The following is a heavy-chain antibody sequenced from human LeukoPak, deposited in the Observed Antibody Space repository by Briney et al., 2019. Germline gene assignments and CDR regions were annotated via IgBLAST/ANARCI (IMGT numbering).Heavy chain of an antibody. Sequence: GGSLRLSCAASGFTFSSYEMNWVRQAPGKGLEWLSTITITDGGAYYIDSVKGRFTMSRDNSKNTLYLQMNSLRAEDTAVYYCAREAWRPYLDYWGQGTPVTVSS. CDR1: GFTFSSYE. CDR2: ITITDGGA. J-gene: IGHJ4*02. V-gene: IGHV3-23*01. CDR3: AREAWRPYLDY. D-gene: IGHD3-3*01.